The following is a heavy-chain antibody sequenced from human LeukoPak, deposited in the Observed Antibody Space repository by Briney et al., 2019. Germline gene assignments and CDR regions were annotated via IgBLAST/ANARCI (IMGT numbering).Heavy chain of an antibody. J-gene: IGHJ3*02. Sequence: PSETLSLTCAVYGGPFSGYYWSWIRQPPGKGLEWIGYIYYSGSTNYNPSLKSRVTISVDTSKNQFSLKLSSVTAADTAVYYCARNAFDIWGQGTMVTVSS. CDR1: GGPFSGYY. V-gene: IGHV4-59*01. CDR3: ARNAFDI. CDR2: IYYSGST.